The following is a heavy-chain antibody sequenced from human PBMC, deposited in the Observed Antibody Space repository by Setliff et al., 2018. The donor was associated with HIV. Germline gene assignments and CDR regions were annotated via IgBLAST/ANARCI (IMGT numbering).Heavy chain of an antibody. CDR1: GGSFSGYY. CDR2: INHRGTT. Sequence: SETLSLTCGVYGGSFSGYYWTWIRQPPGKGLEWIGEINHRGTTNSNPSLKRRVTISVATSKSQFSLRLSSVTAADTAVYYCARPRLWRDAFDIWGQGAMVTVSS. D-gene: IGHD1-1*01. V-gene: IGHV4-34*01. J-gene: IGHJ3*02. CDR3: ARPRLWRDAFDI.